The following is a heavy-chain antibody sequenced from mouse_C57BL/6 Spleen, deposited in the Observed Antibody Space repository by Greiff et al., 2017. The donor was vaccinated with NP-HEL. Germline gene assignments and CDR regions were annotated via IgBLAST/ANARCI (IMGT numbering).Heavy chain of an antibody. J-gene: IGHJ4*01. D-gene: IGHD2-2*01. CDR2: INPSSGYT. Sequence: VQGVESGAELARPGASVKMSCKASGYTFTSYTMHWVKQRPGQGLEWIGYINPSSGYTKYNQKFKDKATLTADKSSSTAYMQLSSLTSEDSAVYYCATAGYPLYYAMDYWGQGTSVTVSS. CDR1: GYTFTSYT. CDR3: ATAGYPLYYAMDY. V-gene: IGHV1-4*01.